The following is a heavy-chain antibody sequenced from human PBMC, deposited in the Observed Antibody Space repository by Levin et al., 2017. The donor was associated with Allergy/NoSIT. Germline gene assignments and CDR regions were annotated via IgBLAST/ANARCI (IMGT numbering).Heavy chain of an antibody. V-gene: IGHV3-23*01. Sequence: GESLKISCAASGFAFSSYAMNWVRQAPGKGLEWVSSISGSGDSTYYADSVKGRFTISRDNSKNTIYLQMNSLRADDTAVYYCAKDRGDYCSGGSCRPYYFDYWGQGTLVTVSS. CDR1: GFAFSSYA. CDR2: ISGSGDST. CDR3: AKDRGDYCSGGSCRPYYFDY. D-gene: IGHD2-15*01. J-gene: IGHJ4*02.